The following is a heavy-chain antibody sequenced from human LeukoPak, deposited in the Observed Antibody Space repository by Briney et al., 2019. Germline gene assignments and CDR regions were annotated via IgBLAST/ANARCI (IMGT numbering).Heavy chain of an antibody. J-gene: IGHJ6*03. D-gene: IGHD6-6*01. CDR3: ARDSFGSSPDYYYYYMDV. CDR1: GFTVSSNY. Sequence: GGSLRLSCAASGFTVSSNYMSWVRQAPGKGLEWVSVIYSGGSTYYADSVKGRFTISRDNSKNTLYLQMNSLRAEDTAVYYCARDSFGSSPDYYYYYMDVWGEGTTVTVSS. CDR2: IYSGGST. V-gene: IGHV3-66*02.